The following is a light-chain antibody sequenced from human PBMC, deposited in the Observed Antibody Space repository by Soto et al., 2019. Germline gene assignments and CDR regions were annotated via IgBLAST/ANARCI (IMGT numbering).Light chain of an antibody. J-gene: IGLJ1*01. CDR2: EVS. CDR1: SSDVGAYNY. CDR3: SSYTTSSTLCV. Sequence: QSVLTQPASVSGSPGQSITISCTGTSSDVGAYNYVSWYQQHPGKAPQLMIYEVSNRPSGVSNRFSGSKSGNTASLTISGLQAEDEADYYCSSYTTSSTLCVFGTGTRSPS. V-gene: IGLV2-14*01.